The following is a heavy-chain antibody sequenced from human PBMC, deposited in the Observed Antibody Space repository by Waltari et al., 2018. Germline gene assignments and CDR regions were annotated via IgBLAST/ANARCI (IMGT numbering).Heavy chain of an antibody. V-gene: IGHV5-51*01. D-gene: IGHD6-19*01. CDR2: IYPGDSDT. J-gene: IGHJ4*02. CDR1: GYSFTTYW. CDR3: AREKGFSSGNFDY. Sequence: EVQLVQSGAEVKKPGESLKISCKGSGYSFTTYWIGWVRRMAGKGLEWMGCIYPGDSDTRYSPSFQGQVTISVDTSISTAYLQWSTLKASDTAMYFCAREKGFSSGNFDYWGQGTVVTVSS.